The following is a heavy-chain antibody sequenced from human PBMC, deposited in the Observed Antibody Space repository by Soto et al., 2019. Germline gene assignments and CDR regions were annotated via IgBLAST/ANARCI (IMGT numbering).Heavy chain of an antibody. CDR3: AKGWGDY. J-gene: IGHJ4*02. D-gene: IGHD7-27*01. CDR2: ITSSGGST. V-gene: IGHV3-23*01. Sequence: EVPLLESGGDLVQPGGSLRLSCAASGFTFSSYTMSWVRQAPGKGLEWVSGITSSGGSTYYADSVKGRFTVSRDNSKNTLYLQMNCLRADDTAVYYCAKGWGDYWGQGTLVTVSS. CDR1: GFTFSSYT.